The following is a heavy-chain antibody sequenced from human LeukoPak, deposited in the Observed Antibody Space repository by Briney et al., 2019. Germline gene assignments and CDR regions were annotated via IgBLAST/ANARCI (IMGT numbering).Heavy chain of an antibody. Sequence: GGPLSLSCAVSGFPFSDFAMSWVRQAPGKGLEWVSTISGGGDNAYFADSVKGRFTISRDNSKNTLFLQMVSLRAEDTAVYYCAKFEGALLGNYYMDVWGKGTTVTVSS. CDR2: ISGGGDNA. J-gene: IGHJ6*03. CDR3: AKFEGALLGNYYMDV. V-gene: IGHV3-23*01. CDR1: GFPFSDFA.